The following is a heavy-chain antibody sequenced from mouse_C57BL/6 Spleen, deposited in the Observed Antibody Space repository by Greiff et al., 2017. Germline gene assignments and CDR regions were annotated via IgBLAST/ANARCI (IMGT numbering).Heavy chain of an antibody. D-gene: IGHD1-1*01. J-gene: IGHJ4*01. CDR2: ISYDGSN. V-gene: IGHV3-6*01. Sequence: DVKLVESGPGLVKPSQSLSLTCSVTGYSITSGYYWNWIRQFPGNKLEWMGYISYDGSNNYNPSLKNRISITRDTSKNQFFLKLNSVTTEDTATYYCARFLRGYAMDYWGQGTSVTVSS. CDR1: GYSITSGYY. CDR3: ARFLRGYAMDY.